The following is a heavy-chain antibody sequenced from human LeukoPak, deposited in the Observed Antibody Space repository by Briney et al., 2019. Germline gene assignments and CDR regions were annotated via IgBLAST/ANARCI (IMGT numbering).Heavy chain of an antibody. V-gene: IGHV3-11*06. D-gene: IGHD2-2*01. Sequence: GGSLRLSCAASGFTFSDYYMSWIRQAPGKGLEWVSYISTSSYTNYADSVKGRFTISRDNAKNSLYLQMNSLRAEGTAVYYCARAFRYCSSTSCYLDPWGQGTLVTVSS. CDR1: GFTFSDYY. J-gene: IGHJ5*02. CDR3: ARAFRYCSSTSCYLDP. CDR2: ISTSSYT.